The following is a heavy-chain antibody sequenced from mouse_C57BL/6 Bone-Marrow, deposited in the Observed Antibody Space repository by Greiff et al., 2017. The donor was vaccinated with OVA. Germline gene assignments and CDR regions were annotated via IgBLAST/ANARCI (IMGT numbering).Heavy chain of an antibody. CDR2: IWGGGST. D-gene: IGHD2-3*01. CDR3: AKQGDGYFGGYYAMDY. V-gene: IGHV2-9*01. J-gene: IGHJ4*01. CDR1: GFSLTSYG. Sequence: VKLVESGPGLVAPSQSLSITCTVSGFSLTSYGVDWVRQPPGKGLEWLGVIWGGGSTNYNSALMSRLSISKNNTKSQVFLKNNRLQSDDTAMYYWAKQGDGYFGGYYAMDYWGQGTSVTVSS.